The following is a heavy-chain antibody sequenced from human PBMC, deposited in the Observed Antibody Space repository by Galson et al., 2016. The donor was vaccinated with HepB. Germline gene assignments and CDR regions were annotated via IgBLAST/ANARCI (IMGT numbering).Heavy chain of an antibody. CDR2: ITSGDTT. V-gene: IGHV3-23*01. D-gene: IGHD3-10*01. CDR1: GFTFVNYV. CDR3: ARSDYFGSGNYEF. Sequence: SLRLSCAASGFTFVNYVMSWVRQAPGKGLEWVSLITSGDTTYYADAVKGRFTIFRDNSKNTLSLQMTRLSVEDTAVYFCARSDYFGSGNYEFWGQGSLVIVSS. J-gene: IGHJ4*02.